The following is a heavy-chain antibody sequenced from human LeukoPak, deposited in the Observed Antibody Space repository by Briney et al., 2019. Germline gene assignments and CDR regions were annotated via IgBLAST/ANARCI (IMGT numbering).Heavy chain of an antibody. J-gene: IGHJ4*02. Sequence: GGSLRLSCAASGFIFSTYSMNWVRQAPGKGLEWVSYISSNSVTKFYADSVKGRFTISRDNSKNTLYLQMNSLRAEDTAVYYCATGTPVADWLLVRGNYWGQGTLATVSS. D-gene: IGHD3-9*01. CDR2: ISSNSVTK. CDR1: GFIFSTYS. CDR3: ATGTPVADWLLVRGNY. V-gene: IGHV3-48*01.